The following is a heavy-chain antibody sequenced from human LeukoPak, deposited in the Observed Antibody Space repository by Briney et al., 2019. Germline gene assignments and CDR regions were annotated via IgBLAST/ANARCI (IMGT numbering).Heavy chain of an antibody. CDR3: AKTPMYYYDSSGYYVFDY. J-gene: IGHJ4*02. CDR2: ISGSGGST. V-gene: IGHV3-23*01. Sequence: GGSLRLSCAASGFTFSSYWMHRVRQAPGKGLEWVSAISGSGGSTYYADSVKGRFTISRDNSKNTLYLQMNSLRAEDTAVYYCAKTPMYYYDSSGYYVFDYWGQGTLVTVSS. D-gene: IGHD3-22*01. CDR1: GFTFSSYW.